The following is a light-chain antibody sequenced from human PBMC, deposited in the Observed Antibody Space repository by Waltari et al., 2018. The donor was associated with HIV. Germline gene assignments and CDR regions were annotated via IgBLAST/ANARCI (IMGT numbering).Light chain of an antibody. CDR2: DTS. CDR3: QHRSNWPLYT. V-gene: IGKV3-11*01. Sequence: IVLTQSPATLSLSPGERATLSCRASQSVGRYLAWYQQKPGQSSRLLIYDTSNRATGIPARFSGSGSGTDFTLTISSLEPEDFAVYYCQHRSNWPLYTFGQGTNLEIK. J-gene: IGKJ2*01. CDR1: QSVGRY.